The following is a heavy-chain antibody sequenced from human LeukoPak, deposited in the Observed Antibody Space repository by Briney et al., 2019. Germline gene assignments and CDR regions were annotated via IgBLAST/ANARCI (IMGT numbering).Heavy chain of an antibody. V-gene: IGHV4-39*07. D-gene: IGHD3-10*01. CDR3: ARTLLWFGEPLYYFDY. J-gene: IGHJ4*02. CDR1: GGSISSSSYY. CDR2: IYYSGST. Sequence: SETLSLTCTVSGGSISSSSYYWGWIRQPPGKGLEWIGSIYYSGSTNYNPSLKSRVTISVDTSKNQFSLKLSSVTAADTAVYYCARTLLWFGEPLYYFDYWGQGTLVTVSS.